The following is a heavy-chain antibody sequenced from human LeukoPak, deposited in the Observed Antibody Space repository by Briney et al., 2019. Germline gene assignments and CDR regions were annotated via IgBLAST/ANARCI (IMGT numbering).Heavy chain of an antibody. Sequence: SETLSLTCLVSGASLSSYFWTWIRQSPGKGLEWVGYISNIGSTNYNPSLKSRVTISGDTSKNQFSLKLSSVTAADTAVYYCTRDRSALDTWGQGTMVTVSS. CDR2: ISNIGST. CDR1: GASLSSYF. J-gene: IGHJ3*02. V-gene: IGHV4-59*01. CDR3: TRDRSALDT.